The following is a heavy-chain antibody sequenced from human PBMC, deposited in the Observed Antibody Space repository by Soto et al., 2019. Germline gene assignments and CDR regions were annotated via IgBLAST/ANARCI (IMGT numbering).Heavy chain of an antibody. Sequence: PGGSLRLSCAASGFTFSTSSMSWVRQAPGKGLEWLSYISSSSSSIYYADSVKGRFTISRDNAKNSLYLQMNSLRAEDTAVYYCAKGLYITRLFDYRGTGTLVTLSS. CDR1: GFTFSTSS. CDR2: ISSSSSSI. CDR3: AKGLYITRLFDY. D-gene: IGHD3-3*01. J-gene: IGHJ4*02. V-gene: IGHV3-48*01.